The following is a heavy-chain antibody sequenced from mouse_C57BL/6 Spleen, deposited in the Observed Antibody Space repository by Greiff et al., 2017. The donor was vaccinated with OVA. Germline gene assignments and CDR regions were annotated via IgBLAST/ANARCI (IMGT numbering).Heavy chain of an antibody. Sequence: VQLQQSGPELVKPGASVKISCKASGYTFTDYYMNWVKQSHGKSLEWIGDINPNNGGTSYNQKFKGKATLTVDKSSSTAYMELRSLTSEDSAVYYCARTVYYDYERDYYAMDYWGQGTSVTVSS. J-gene: IGHJ4*01. CDR2: INPNNGGT. CDR1: GYTFTDYY. CDR3: ARTVYYDYERDYYAMDY. D-gene: IGHD2-4*01. V-gene: IGHV1-26*01.